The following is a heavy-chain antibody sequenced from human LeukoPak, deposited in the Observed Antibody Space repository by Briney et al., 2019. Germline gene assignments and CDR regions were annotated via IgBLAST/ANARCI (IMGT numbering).Heavy chain of an antibody. D-gene: IGHD2-2*01. CDR3: ARDGTSTDDY. J-gene: IGHJ4*02. CDR1: GYTFSNFG. CDR2: ISGNNDNP. V-gene: IGHV1-18*01. Sequence: ASVKVSCKTSGYTFSNFGINWVRQPPGQGLEWMAWISGNNDNPNCGQKFQGRFTVTTDSSTSTAYMELRNLRSDDTAVYYCARDGTSTDDYWGQGTLVTVSS.